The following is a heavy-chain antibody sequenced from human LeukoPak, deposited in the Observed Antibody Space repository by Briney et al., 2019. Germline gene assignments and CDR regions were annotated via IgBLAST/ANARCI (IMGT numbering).Heavy chain of an antibody. J-gene: IGHJ4*02. CDR3: ARGRWFGEFDY. Sequence: GGSLRLSCVASGFAFSGTWMTWVRQAPGKGLQWVANIKEDGSEKYYVDSVKGRFTISRDNAKNSLYLQMNSLRAEDTAVYYCARGRWFGEFDYWGQGTLVTVSS. V-gene: IGHV3-7*01. CDR1: GFAFSGTW. CDR2: IKEDGSEK. D-gene: IGHD3-10*01.